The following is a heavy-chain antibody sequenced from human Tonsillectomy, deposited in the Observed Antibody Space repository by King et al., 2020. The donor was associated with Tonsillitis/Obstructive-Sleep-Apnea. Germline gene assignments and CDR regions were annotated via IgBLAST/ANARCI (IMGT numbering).Heavy chain of an antibody. CDR3: VKESAGLADY. CDR1: GFTFSSSS. CDR2: ISSYGVRT. Sequence: VQLVESGGGLVQPGGSLRLSCSVSGFTFSSSSMHWVRQAPGKGVKYVSAISSYGVRTYYADSVKGRFTISRDNSKNTLCLQMSSLSAEDTAVYYCVKESAGLADYWGQGTLVTVSS. V-gene: IGHV3-64D*06. D-gene: IGHD3-16*01. J-gene: IGHJ4*02.